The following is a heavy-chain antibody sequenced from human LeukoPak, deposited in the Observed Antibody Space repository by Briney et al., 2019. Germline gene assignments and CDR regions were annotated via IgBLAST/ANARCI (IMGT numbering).Heavy chain of an antibody. CDR3: ARLHGSETFLSYSWFDP. CDR1: GYSFPNYW. D-gene: IGHD3-10*01. Sequence: GESLKISRKGSGYSFPNYWIGWVRQMPGKGLEWMGLIYLGDSDTRYSPSFQGHVTISADKSINTAYLQWSSLKASDTAMYYCARLHGSETFLSYSWFDPWGQGTLVTVSS. J-gene: IGHJ5*02. V-gene: IGHV5-51*01. CDR2: IYLGDSDT.